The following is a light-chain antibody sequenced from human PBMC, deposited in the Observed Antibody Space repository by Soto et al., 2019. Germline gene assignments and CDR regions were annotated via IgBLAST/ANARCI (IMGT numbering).Light chain of an antibody. Sequence: QSVLTQPASVSGSPGQSITISCTGTSSDIDGYNYVSWYQHLPGKVPKVMIYEVTNRPSGVPNRFSGSKFGNTASLTISGLQAEDEADYYCSSYTISSNWVFGGGTKLTVL. CDR2: EVT. V-gene: IGLV2-14*01. CDR3: SSYTISSNWV. CDR1: SSDIDGYNY. J-gene: IGLJ3*02.